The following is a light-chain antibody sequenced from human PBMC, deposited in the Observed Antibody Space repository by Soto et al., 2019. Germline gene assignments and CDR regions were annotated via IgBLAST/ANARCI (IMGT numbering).Light chain of an antibody. V-gene: IGKV3-11*01. CDR2: DAS. CDR1: QDISTY. Sequence: TQSPSSVSASVGDRVTITCRASQDISTYLAWYQQEPGQAPRLLIYDASNRATGIPARFSGSGSGTDFTLTISSLEPEDFAVYYCQQRSNWPPTFGQGTKVDIK. J-gene: IGKJ1*01. CDR3: QQRSNWPPT.